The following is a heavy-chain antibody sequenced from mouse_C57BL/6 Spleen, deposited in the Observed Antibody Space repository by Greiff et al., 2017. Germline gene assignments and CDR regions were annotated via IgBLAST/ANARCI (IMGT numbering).Heavy chain of an antibody. Sequence: QVQLQQPGAELVKPGASVKLSCKASGYTFTSYWMQWVKQRPGQGLEWIGEIDPSDSYTNYNQKFKGKATLTVDTSSSTAYMQLSSLTSEDSAVDYCARWEDGGFDYWGQGTTLTVSS. CDR1: GYTFTSYW. J-gene: IGHJ2*01. V-gene: IGHV1-50*01. CDR3: ARWEDGGFDY. CDR2: IDPSDSYT. D-gene: IGHD4-1*01.